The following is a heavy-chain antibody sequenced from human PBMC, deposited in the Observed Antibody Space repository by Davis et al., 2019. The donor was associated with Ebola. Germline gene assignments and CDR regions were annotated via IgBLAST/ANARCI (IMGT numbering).Heavy chain of an antibody. CDR2: ISYDGGSR. D-gene: IGHD4/OR15-4a*01. CDR1: GFIFSTYG. J-gene: IGHJ6*02. V-gene: IGHV3-30*18. Sequence: GGSLRLSCAASGFIFSTYGIQWVRQAPGKGLGWVAIISYDGGSRKYADSLEGRVTISRDKSKSTVILEISSLRAEDTAVYYCAKDIWGHSSDYGLSYYYAMDVWGQGTTVTVSS. CDR3: AKDIWGHSSDYGLSYYYAMDV.